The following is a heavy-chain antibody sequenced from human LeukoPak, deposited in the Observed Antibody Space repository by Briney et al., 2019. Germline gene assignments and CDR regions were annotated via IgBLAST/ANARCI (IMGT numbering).Heavy chain of an antibody. CDR2: ISYDGSDK. CDR3: ARARPSMWIDY. CDR1: GFTFSSYA. Sequence: GRSLRLSCAASGFTFSSYAMYWVRQAPGKGLEWVAVISYDGSDKFYADSEKGRFTISRDSSKNTLYLQMNSLRPEDTAVYYCARARPSMWIDYWGQGTLVTVSS. J-gene: IGHJ4*02. D-gene: IGHD5-12*01. V-gene: IGHV3-30*04.